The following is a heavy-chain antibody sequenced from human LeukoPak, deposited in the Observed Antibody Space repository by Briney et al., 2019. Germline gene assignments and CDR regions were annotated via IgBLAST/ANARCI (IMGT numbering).Heavy chain of an antibody. V-gene: IGHV3-53*01. CDR2: IYSGGST. J-gene: IGHJ5*02. CDR3: ARDYYDSSGTNWFDP. Sequence: GGSLTLSCAASGFTVSSNYMSWVRQAPGKGLEWVSVIYSGGSTYYADSVKGRFTISRDNSKNTLYLQMNSLRAEDTAVYYCARDYYDSSGTNWFDPWGQGTLVTVSS. D-gene: IGHD3-22*01. CDR1: GFTVSSNY.